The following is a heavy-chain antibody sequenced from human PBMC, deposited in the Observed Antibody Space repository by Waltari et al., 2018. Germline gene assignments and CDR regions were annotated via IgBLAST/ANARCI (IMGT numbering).Heavy chain of an antibody. Sequence: QLQLQASGPGLVKPSETLSLTCAVSGASISGLYWSWIRQPPGKGLEWIGRISGDGGGPFYNPSLKSRVTFSTDASKNQFSLMLNAVSAADTAVYYGARDCSGDVCFPDWGQGVLVTVSS. CDR2: ISGDGGGP. CDR1: GASISGLY. V-gene: IGHV4-59*11. D-gene: IGHD2-8*02. CDR3: ARDCSGDVCFPD. J-gene: IGHJ4*02.